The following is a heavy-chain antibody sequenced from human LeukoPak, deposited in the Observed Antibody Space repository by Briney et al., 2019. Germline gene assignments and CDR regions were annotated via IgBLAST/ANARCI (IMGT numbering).Heavy chain of an antibody. Sequence: GGSLRLSCAASGFTFDDYAMHWVRQAPGKRLEWVSGIRWNSGSIGYADSVKGRFTISRDNAKNSLYLQMNSLRAEDTALYYCAKGLRLWFGELSWYFELWGRGTLVTVSS. CDR1: GFTFDDYA. V-gene: IGHV3-9*01. CDR2: IRWNSGSI. J-gene: IGHJ2*01. CDR3: AKGLRLWFGELSWYFEL. D-gene: IGHD3-10*01.